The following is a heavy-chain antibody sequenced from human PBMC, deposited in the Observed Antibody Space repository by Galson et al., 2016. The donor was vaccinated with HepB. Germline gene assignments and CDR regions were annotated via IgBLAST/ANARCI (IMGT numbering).Heavy chain of an antibody. V-gene: IGHV1-69*13. CDR1: GVSFSFYS. CDR2: TIPLTKTT. Sequence: SVKVSCKASGVSFSFYSVYWVRQAPGQGLEWMGGTIPLTKTTNYAQRFQGRLTISADESASSADMELSSLTSEDTAVYYGGRGLYNSGGALDFWGQGTLVTVSS. J-gene: IGHJ4*02. CDR3: GRGLYNSGGALDF. D-gene: IGHD6-19*01.